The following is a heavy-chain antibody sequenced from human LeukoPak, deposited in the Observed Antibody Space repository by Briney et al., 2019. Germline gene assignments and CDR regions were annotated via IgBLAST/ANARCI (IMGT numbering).Heavy chain of an antibody. V-gene: IGHV1-69*01. CDR1: GGTFSSYA. CDR2: IIPIFGTA. D-gene: IGHD3-16*01. Sequence: SVKVSCKASGGTFSSYAISWVRQAPGQGLEWMGGIIPIFGTANYAQKFQGRVTITADEPTSTAYMELSSLRSEDTAVYYCARDLKFGDYDPVTHWFDPWGQGTLVTVSS. J-gene: IGHJ5*02. CDR3: ARDLKFGDYDPVTHWFDP.